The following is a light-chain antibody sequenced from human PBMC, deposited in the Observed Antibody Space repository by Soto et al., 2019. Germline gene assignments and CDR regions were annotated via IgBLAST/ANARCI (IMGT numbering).Light chain of an antibody. Sequence: DIQMTQSPSSLSASVGDRVTITCRASQSISSYLNWYQQKPGKAPKLLIYAASSLQSGFPSRFSGSGSGTDFTLTISSLHPEDFATYYCQQSYSTPPGLARKFGQGTKLEIK. V-gene: IGKV1-39*01. CDR3: QQSYSTPPGLARK. CDR2: AAS. J-gene: IGKJ2*01. CDR1: QSISSY.